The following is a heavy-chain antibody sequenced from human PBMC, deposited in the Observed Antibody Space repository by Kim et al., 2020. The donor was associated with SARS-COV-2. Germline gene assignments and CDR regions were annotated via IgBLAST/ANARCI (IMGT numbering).Heavy chain of an antibody. CDR2: ITSDERTL. CDR1: GFQFNIYS. CDR3: ARSVAGRFDY. D-gene: IGHD6-13*01. Sequence: GGSLRLSCEASGFQFNIYSMNWVRQTPVKGLEWISYITSDERTLYYADAVRGRFTISRDNARNLVYLHMNSLRDEDTAIYYCARSVAGRFDYWGQGTPVTVSS. J-gene: IGHJ4*02. V-gene: IGHV3-48*02.